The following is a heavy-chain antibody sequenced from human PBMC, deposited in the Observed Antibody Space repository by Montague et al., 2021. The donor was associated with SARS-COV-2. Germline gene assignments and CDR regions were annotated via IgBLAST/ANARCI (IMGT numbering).Heavy chain of an antibody. CDR2: IYYRGST. CDR3: AREGLDNWFDP. Sequence: SETLSLTCTVSNGSISSYYWSWVRQPPGKRLEWIGYIYYRGSTNYNPSLESRVTMSVDTAKNQFSLKLRSVTAADTAVYFCAREGLDNWFDPWGQGTLVFVSS. CDR1: NGSISSYY. J-gene: IGHJ5*02. V-gene: IGHV4-59*01.